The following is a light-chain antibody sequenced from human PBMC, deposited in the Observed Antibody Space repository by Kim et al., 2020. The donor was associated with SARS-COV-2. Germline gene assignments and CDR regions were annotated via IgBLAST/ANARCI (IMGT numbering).Light chain of an antibody. V-gene: IGKV3-20*01. J-gene: IGKJ2*01. CDR1: QCFSGNY. CDR2: GTS. Sequence: LSPGERATLSCRASQCFSGNYLAWYQQKPGQAPRLLIYGTSTRATGIADRFSGSGSGTDFTLTISRLEPEDFAVYYCQQYVSSTGTFGQGTKLEI. CDR3: QQYVSSTGT.